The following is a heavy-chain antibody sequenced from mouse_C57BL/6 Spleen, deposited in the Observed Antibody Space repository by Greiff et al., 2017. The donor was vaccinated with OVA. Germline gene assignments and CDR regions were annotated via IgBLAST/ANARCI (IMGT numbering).Heavy chain of an antibody. Sequence: VQGVESGAELARPGASVKLSCKASGYTFTSYGISWVKQRTGQGLEWIGEIYPRSGNTYYNEKFKGKATLTADKSSSTAYMELRSLTSEDSAVYFCARSDDGYYESAMDYWGQGTSVTVSS. CDR2: IYPRSGNT. V-gene: IGHV1-81*01. J-gene: IGHJ4*01. CDR1: GYTFTSYG. D-gene: IGHD2-3*01. CDR3: ARSDDGYYESAMDY.